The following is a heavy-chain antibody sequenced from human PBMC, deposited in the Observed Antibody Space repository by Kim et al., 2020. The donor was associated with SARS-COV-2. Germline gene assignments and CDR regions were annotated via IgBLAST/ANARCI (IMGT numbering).Heavy chain of an antibody. CDR2: ISAYNGNT. Sequence: ASVKVSCKASGYTFTSYGISWVRQAPGQGLEWMGWISAYNGNTNYAQKLQGRVTMTTDTSTSTAYMELRSLRSDDTAVYYCARVWIGSERGVIDYWGQGTLVTVSS. D-gene: IGHD2-2*03. J-gene: IGHJ4*02. CDR3: ARVWIGSERGVIDY. CDR1: GYTFTSYG. V-gene: IGHV1-18*01.